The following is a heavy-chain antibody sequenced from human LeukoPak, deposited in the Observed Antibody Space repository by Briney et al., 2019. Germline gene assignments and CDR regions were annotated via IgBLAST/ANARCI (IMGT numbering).Heavy chain of an antibody. CDR2: IIPIFGTA. CDR3: ARQRAENYYDSSGYSAFDY. D-gene: IGHD3-22*01. J-gene: IGHJ4*02. V-gene: IGHV1-69*05. Sequence: SVKVSCKASGGTFSSYAISWVRQAPGQGLEWTGGIIPIFGTANYAQKFQGRVTITTDESTSTAYMELSSLRSEDTAVYYCARQRAENYYDSSGYSAFDYWGQGTLVTVSS. CDR1: GGTFSSYA.